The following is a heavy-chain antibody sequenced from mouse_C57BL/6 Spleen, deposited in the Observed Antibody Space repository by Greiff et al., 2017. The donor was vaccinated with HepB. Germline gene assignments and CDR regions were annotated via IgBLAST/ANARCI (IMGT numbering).Heavy chain of an antibody. Sequence: VQLQQPGAELVKPGASVKMSCKASGYTFTSYWITWVKQRPGQGLEWIGDIYPGSGSTNYNEKFKSKATLTVDTSSSTAYMQLSSLTSEDSAVYYSARYDGYYPLYYFDYWGQGTTLTVSS. V-gene: IGHV1-55*01. CDR2: IYPGSGST. J-gene: IGHJ2*01. CDR3: ARYDGYYPLYYFDY. D-gene: IGHD2-3*01. CDR1: GYTFTSYW.